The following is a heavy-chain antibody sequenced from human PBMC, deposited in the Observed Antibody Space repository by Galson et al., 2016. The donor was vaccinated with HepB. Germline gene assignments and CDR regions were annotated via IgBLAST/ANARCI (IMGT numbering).Heavy chain of an antibody. J-gene: IGHJ4*02. CDR3: AKDTHYSSPGFAISGHKPPDY. CDR1: GFTFSRYG. V-gene: IGHV3-30*18. Sequence: SLRLSCAASGFTFSRYGIHWVRQAPGKGLEWVAVISYDGSNKYYVDSVKGRFTISRDNSKNTLYLQMNSLRAEDTAVYYCAKDTHYSSPGFAISGHKPPDYWGQGTLVTVSS. D-gene: IGHD2-15*01. CDR2: ISYDGSNK.